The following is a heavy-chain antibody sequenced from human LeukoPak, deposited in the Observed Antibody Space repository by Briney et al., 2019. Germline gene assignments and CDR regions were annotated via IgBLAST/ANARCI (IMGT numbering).Heavy chain of an antibody. Sequence: GGSLRLSCAASGFTFSDYYMSWIRQAPGKGLEWVSRINWIDDSARYADSVRGRFTISRDNAKNSLYLEMNSLRAEDTAFYYCARDRGAFDIWGQGTMVTVSS. CDR3: ARDRGAFDI. V-gene: IGHV3-20*04. CDR1: GFTFSDYY. CDR2: INWIDDSA. J-gene: IGHJ3*02.